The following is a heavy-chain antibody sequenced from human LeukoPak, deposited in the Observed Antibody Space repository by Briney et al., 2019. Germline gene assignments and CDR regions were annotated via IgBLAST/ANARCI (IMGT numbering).Heavy chain of an antibody. D-gene: IGHD6-19*01. CDR2: IYHSGST. J-gene: IGHJ4*02. V-gene: IGHV4-4*02. CDR3: ARDPRYSSGWYYFDY. CDR1: GGSISSSNW. Sequence: PSGTLSLTCAVSGGSISSSNWWSWVRQPPGKGLEWIGEIYHSGSTNYKPSLKSRVTISVDKSKNQFSLKLSSVTAADTAVYYCARDPRYSSGWYYFDYWGQGTLVTVSS.